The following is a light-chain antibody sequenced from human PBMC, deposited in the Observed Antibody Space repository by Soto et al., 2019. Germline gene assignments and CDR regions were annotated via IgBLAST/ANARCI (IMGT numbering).Light chain of an antibody. CDR3: CSYAGTYTRI. V-gene: IGLV2-11*01. J-gene: IGLJ2*01. CDR1: RNNVGGYNY. Sequence: QSVLTQPRSVSGTPGQSVTISCTGARNNVGGYNYVSWYQHHPGKVPQLIIYDVTKRPSGVPDRFSGSKSGNTASLTISGLQVEDEADYYCCSYAGTYTRIFGGGTKVTVL. CDR2: DVT.